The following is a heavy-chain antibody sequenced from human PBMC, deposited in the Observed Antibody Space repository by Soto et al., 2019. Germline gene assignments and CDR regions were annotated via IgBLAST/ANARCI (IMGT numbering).Heavy chain of an antibody. V-gene: IGHV1-18*04. Sequence: SVKVACTASGYTLTRYGISWVRQAPVQGLEWMGWISAYNGNTNYSQELQGRVTMTTDTSTSTAYMELRSLRSDDTALYYCARDLNMYYYHSSGREYGDSSDCSGRGTLGTVSS. CDR1: GYTLTRYG. CDR3: ARDLNMYYYHSSGREYGDSSDC. D-gene: IGHD3-22*01. J-gene: IGHJ4*02. CDR2: ISAYNGNT.